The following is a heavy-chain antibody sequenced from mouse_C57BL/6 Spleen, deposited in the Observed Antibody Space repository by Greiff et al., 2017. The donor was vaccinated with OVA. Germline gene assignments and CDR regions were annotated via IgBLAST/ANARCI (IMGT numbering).Heavy chain of an antibody. CDR1: GYTFTDYN. CDR3: ARGEFDDYDDDAWFAY. Sequence: EVQLQQSGPELVKPGASVKIPCKASGYTFTDYNMDWVKQSHGKSLEWIGDINPNNGGTIYNQKFKGKATLTVDKSSSTAYMELRSLTSEDTAVYYCARGEFDDYDDDAWFAYWGQGTLVTVSA. J-gene: IGHJ3*01. V-gene: IGHV1-18*01. CDR2: INPNNGGT. D-gene: IGHD2-4*01.